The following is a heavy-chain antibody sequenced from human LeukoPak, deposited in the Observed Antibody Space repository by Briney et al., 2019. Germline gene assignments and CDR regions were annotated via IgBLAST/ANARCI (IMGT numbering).Heavy chain of an antibody. V-gene: IGHV1-2*02. CDR1: GYTFTGYY. CDR3: AREAVAGNYFDY. D-gene: IGHD6-19*01. Sequence: GASVKVSCKASGYTFTGYYMHWVRQAPGQGLEWMGWINPKSGGTNYAQKFQGRVTMTRDTSISTAYMALSRLRSDDTAVYFCAREAVAGNYFDYWGQGTLVTVSS. CDR2: INPKSGGT. J-gene: IGHJ4*02.